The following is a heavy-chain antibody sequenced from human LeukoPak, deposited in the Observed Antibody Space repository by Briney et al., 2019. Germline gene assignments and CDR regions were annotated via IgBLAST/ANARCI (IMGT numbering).Heavy chain of an antibody. V-gene: IGHV3-30*03. D-gene: IGHD5-24*01. CDR2: ISYDGSNK. J-gene: IGHJ6*03. Sequence: HPGGSLRLSCAACGFTFSSYGMHWVRQAPGKGLEWVAVISYDGSNKYYADSVKGRFTISRDNSKNTLYLQMNSLRAEDTAVYYCAREVGSRVVRWLQYYYYYMDVWGKGTTVTISS. CDR1: GFTFSSYG. CDR3: AREVGSRVVRWLQYYYYYMDV.